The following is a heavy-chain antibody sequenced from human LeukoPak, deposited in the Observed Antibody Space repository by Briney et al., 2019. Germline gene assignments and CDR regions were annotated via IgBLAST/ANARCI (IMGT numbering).Heavy chain of an antibody. Sequence: ASVKVSCKASGGSFSSYAISWVRQAPRQGLEWMGAFIPRFGTAIYAQQFRGRVTITRDESTSTACMELSSLRFEDTAVYYCARHSSMSETYYYKMDVWGKGTTVTVSS. CDR1: GGSFSSYA. V-gene: IGHV1-69*05. CDR3: ARHSSMSETYYYKMDV. J-gene: IGHJ6*03. CDR2: FIPRFGTA.